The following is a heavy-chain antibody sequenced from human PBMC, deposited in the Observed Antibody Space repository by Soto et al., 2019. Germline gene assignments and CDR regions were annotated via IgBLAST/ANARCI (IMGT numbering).Heavy chain of an antibody. V-gene: IGHV3-33*01. Sequence: SLRLSCAASGFTFSSYGMHWVRQAPGKGLEWVAVIWYDGSNKYYADSVKGRFTISRDSSKNTLYLQMNSLRAEDTAVYYCARESHDYGDYAQENAFDIWGQGTMVTVSS. CDR2: IWYDGSNK. CDR3: ARESHDYGDYAQENAFDI. D-gene: IGHD4-17*01. CDR1: GFTFSSYG. J-gene: IGHJ3*02.